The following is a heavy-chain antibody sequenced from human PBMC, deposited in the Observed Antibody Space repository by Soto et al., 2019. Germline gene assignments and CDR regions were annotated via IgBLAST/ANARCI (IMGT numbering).Heavy chain of an antibody. CDR1: GGTFRNYA. J-gene: IGHJ4*02. V-gene: IGHV1-69*01. CDR2: SIPVFGTA. Sequence: QVQLVQSGAEVKKPGSSVKLSCKTSGGTFRNYAINWVRQAPGQGLEWMGGSIPVFGTANYAQTFQGRFTSTADESTSTAYMELSSLRSEDTAVYYCAIPLPKQQLVRGAFDHWGQGTLVTVA. D-gene: IGHD6-13*01. CDR3: AIPLPKQQLVRGAFDH.